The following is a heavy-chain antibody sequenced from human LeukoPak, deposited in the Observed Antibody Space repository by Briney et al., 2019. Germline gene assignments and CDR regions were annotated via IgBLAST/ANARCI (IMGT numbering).Heavy chain of an antibody. CDR1: GGSISSGGYS. D-gene: IGHD2-15*01. J-gene: IGHJ4*02. CDR2: IYHSGST. V-gene: IGHV4-30-2*01. Sequence: SETLSLTCAVSGGSISSGGYSWSWIRQPPGKGLEWIGYIYHSGSTYYNPSLKSRVTISVDRSKNRFSLKLSSVTAADTAVYYCARESAAGSLSDWGQGTLVTVSS. CDR3: ARESAAGSLSD.